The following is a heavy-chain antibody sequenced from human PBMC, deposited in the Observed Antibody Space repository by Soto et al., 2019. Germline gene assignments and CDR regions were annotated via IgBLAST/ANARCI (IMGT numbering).Heavy chain of an antibody. V-gene: IGHV1-8*01. Sequence: QVQLVQSGAEVKKPGASVKVSCKASGYSFTSYDINWVRQATGQGLEWMGWMNPNSGNTAYAQKFQGRVTMTRNTPISTAYMELTRPRSEDTAVYYLARERSGGGGNWFDPWGQGTLVTVSS. CDR1: GYSFTSYD. J-gene: IGHJ5*02. CDR2: MNPNSGNT. CDR3: ARERSGGGGNWFDP. D-gene: IGHD1-26*01.